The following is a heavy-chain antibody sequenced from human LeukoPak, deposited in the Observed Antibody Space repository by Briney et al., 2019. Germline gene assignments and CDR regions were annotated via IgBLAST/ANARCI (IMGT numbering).Heavy chain of an antibody. J-gene: IGHJ6*02. CDR3: ARDQSRVGYSSSWYFLGMDV. D-gene: IGHD6-13*01. V-gene: IGHV1-69*04. Sequence: GASVKVPCKASGGTFSSYAISWVRQAPGQGLEWMGRIIPILGIANYAQKFQGRVTITADKSTSTAYMELSSLRSEDTAVYYCARDQSRVGYSSSWYFLGMDVWGQGTTVTVSS. CDR1: GGTFSSYA. CDR2: IIPILGIA.